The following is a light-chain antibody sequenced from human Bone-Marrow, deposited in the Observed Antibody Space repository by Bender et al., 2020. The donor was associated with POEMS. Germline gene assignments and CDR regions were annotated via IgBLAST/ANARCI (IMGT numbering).Light chain of an antibody. J-gene: IGLJ3*02. CDR2: EAI. Sequence: QSALTQPASVSGSPGQSITISCTGTNSDFGSYNLVSWYQHHPAKAPKLIIYEAIKRPSGVPDRFSGSKSGTSASLAISDIQSEDEGDYYCSSWDDSLSGWVFGGGTKLTVL. V-gene: IGLV2-23*01. CDR3: SSWDDSLSGWV. CDR1: NSDFGSYNL.